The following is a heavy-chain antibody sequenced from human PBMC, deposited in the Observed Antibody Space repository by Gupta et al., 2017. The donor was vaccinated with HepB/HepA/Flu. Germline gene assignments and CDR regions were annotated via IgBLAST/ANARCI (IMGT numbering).Heavy chain of an antibody. Sequence: EVQLVEFGGGLVQPGGSLRLSCAASGFTVSTNYMSWVRQAPGKGLEWVSVIYSGGSTYYADSVKCRFTISRDNSRNTLYLQMNSLRVEDTAVFYCARDLYSSGWYPYYWGQGTLVTVSS. CDR2: IYSGGST. CDR1: GFTVSTNY. CDR3: ARDLYSSGWYPYY. V-gene: IGHV3-66*01. J-gene: IGHJ4*02. D-gene: IGHD6-19*01.